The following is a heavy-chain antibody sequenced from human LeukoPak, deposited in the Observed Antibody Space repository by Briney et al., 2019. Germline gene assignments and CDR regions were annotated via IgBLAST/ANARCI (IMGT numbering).Heavy chain of an antibody. CDR1: GGSISSSSYY. J-gene: IGHJ6*03. CDR3: ARDRAVAGHFYYYHYYMDV. CDR2: IYYSGST. V-gene: IGHV4-39*07. D-gene: IGHD6-19*01. Sequence: SETLSLTCTVSGGSISSSSYYWGWIRQPPGKGLEWIGSIYYSGSTYYNPSLKSRVTMSVDTSKNQFSLKLSSVTAADTAVYYCARDRAVAGHFYYYHYYMDVWGKGTTVTISS.